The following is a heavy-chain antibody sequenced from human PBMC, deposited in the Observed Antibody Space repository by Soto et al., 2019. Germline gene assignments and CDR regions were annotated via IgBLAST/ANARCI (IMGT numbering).Heavy chain of an antibody. J-gene: IGHJ6*02. CDR2: ISGSGGST. D-gene: IGHD3-9*01. CDR3: AKVLVYTYYGMDV. Sequence: EVQLLESGGGLVQPGRSLRLSCAASGFTFSSYAMTWVRQAPGKGLEWVSDISGSGGSTYYADSVTGRFTISRDNSKNTLYLQMNSLRDEDTAVYYCAKVLVYTYYGMDVWGQGTTVTVSS. CDR1: GFTFSSYA. V-gene: IGHV3-23*01.